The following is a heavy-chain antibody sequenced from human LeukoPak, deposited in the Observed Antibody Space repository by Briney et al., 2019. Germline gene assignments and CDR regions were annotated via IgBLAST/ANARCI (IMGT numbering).Heavy chain of an antibody. CDR3: ARQIASAGTAGFDS. CDR1: GGSISSYY. CDR2: IYSTGST. D-gene: IGHD6-13*01. V-gene: IGHV4-4*07. Sequence: SETLSLTCTVSGGSISSYYWSWIRQPAGKGLEWIGRIYSTGSTNYNPSLRSRVTMSVDTSKNQFSLRLRSVTAADTAVYYCARQIASAGTAGFDSWGQGALVTVSS. J-gene: IGHJ4*02.